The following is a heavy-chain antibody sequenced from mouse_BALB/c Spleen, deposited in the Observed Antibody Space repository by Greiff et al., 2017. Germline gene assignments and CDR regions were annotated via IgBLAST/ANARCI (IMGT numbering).Heavy chain of an antibody. J-gene: IGHJ2*01. Sequence: EVQRVESGGGLVKPGGSLKLSCAASGFTFSSYAMSWVRQTPEKRLEWVASISSGGSTYYPDSVKGRFTISRDNARNILYLQMSSLRSEDTAMYYCARLITTANEYWGQGTTLTVSS. CDR2: ISSGGST. CDR1: GFTFSSYA. V-gene: IGHV5-6-5*01. CDR3: ARLITTANEY. D-gene: IGHD1-2*01.